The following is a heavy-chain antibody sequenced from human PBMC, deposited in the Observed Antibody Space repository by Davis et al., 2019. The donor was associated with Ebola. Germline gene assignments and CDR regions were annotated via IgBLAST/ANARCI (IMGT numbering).Heavy chain of an antibody. J-gene: IGHJ6*02. D-gene: IGHD3-10*01. Sequence: ASVKVSCKATGYTFTSYDVNWVRQATGQGLEWMGWINPYSANTGYAQNFRGRVTMTRNTSISTAFLEVSGLRAEDTAVYFCARGGMGSHDTYYGLDVWGQGTTVTVSS. CDR1: GYTFTSYD. CDR2: INPYSANT. CDR3: ARGGMGSHDTYYGLDV. V-gene: IGHV1-8*01.